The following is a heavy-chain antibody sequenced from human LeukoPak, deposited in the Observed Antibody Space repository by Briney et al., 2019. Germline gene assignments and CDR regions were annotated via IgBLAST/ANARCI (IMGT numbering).Heavy chain of an antibody. CDR3: ARDFVGARGN. J-gene: IGHJ4*02. CDR1: GFTFSSYS. V-gene: IGHV3-21*01. D-gene: IGHD1-26*01. CDR2: ISSSSSYI. Sequence: PGGSLRLSCAASGFTFSSYSMNWVRQAPGKGLEWVSSISSSSSYIYYADSVKGRFTISRDNAKISLYLQMNSLRAEDTAVYYCARDFVGARGNWGQGTLVTVSS.